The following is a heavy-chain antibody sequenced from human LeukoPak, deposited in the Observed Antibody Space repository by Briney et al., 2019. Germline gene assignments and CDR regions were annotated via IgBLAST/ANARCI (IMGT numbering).Heavy chain of an antibody. D-gene: IGHD3-10*01. V-gene: IGHV5-51*01. CDR1: GYSFTKYW. J-gene: IGHJ4*02. CDR3: ARPQYYYGSGSYDS. Sequence: GESLKISCTGSGYSFTKYWIGWLRQMPGKGLEWMGIIYPADSDTRCSPSFEGQVTISADKSISTAYLQWSSLKASDTAMCYCARPQYYYGSGSYDSWGQGTLVTVSS. CDR2: IYPADSDT.